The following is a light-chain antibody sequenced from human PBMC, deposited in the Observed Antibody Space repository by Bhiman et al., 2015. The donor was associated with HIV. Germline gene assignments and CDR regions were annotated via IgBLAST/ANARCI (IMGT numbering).Light chain of an antibody. V-gene: IGLV2-14*03. CDR1: SSDVGDYNF. CDR3: SSLTSSITYV. J-gene: IGLJ1*01. Sequence: QSALTQPASVSGSPGQSITISCTGTSSDVGDYNFVSWYQQHPGKAPKLMIYDVSKWPSGVSNRFSGSKSGNTASLTISALQPEDEADYYCSSLTSSITYVFGTGTNVTVL. CDR2: DVS.